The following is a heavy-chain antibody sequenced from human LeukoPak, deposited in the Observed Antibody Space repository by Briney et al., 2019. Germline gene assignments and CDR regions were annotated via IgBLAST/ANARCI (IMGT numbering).Heavy chain of an antibody. D-gene: IGHD3-16*01. V-gene: IGHV3-7*03. CDR1: GFTFSSYW. CDR2: IKEDGSVT. J-gene: IGHJ5*01. CDR3: LRWRGHAFFES. Sequence: GALRLSCAASGFTFSSYWMTWVRQAPGEGLEWVAHIKEDGSVTEYSESVKGRFTVSRDNAKNSLYLQMNTLRAEDTAVYYCLRWRGHAFFESWGQGTLVSVSS.